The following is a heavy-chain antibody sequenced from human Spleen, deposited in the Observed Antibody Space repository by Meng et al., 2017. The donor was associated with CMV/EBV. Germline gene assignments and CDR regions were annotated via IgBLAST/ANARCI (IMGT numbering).Heavy chain of an antibody. CDR2: IYYSGST. V-gene: IGHV4-59*01. Sequence: VSGGSISSYYWSWIRQPPGKGLEWIGYIYYSGSTNYNPSLKSRVTISVDTSKNQFSLKLSSVTAADTAVYYCARDLGVVVPAGGFDPWGQGTLVTVSS. CDR1: GGSISSYY. CDR3: ARDLGVVVPAGGFDP. D-gene: IGHD2-2*01. J-gene: IGHJ5*02.